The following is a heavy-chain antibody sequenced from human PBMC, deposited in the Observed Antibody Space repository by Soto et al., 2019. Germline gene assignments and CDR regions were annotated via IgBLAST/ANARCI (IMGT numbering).Heavy chain of an antibody. CDR2: INSDGSST. J-gene: IGHJ4*02. V-gene: IGHV3-74*01. D-gene: IGHD1-26*01. Sequence: GGTLRLSCAASGFTFSSYWMHWVRQAPGKGLVWVSRINSDGSSTNYADFVKGRFTISRDNAKNTLYLQMNRLRVEGTAVYYCSRVGGSTWHWGQGTLVTVSS. CDR3: SRVGGSTWH. CDR1: GFTFSSYW.